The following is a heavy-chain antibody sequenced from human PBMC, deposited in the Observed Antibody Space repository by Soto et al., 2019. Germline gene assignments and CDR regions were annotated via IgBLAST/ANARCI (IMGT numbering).Heavy chain of an antibody. CDR1: GFTFSSYA. CDR2: ISGSGGST. J-gene: IGHJ6*02. V-gene: IGHV3-23*01. Sequence: GGSLRLSCAASGFTFSSYAMSWVRQAPGKGLEWVSAISGSGGSTYYADSVKGRFTISRDNSKNTLYLQMNSLRAEDTAVYYCAKVGWDIVVVPAADYYYYFGMDVWGQGTTVTVSS. D-gene: IGHD2-2*01. CDR3: AKVGWDIVVVPAADYYYYFGMDV.